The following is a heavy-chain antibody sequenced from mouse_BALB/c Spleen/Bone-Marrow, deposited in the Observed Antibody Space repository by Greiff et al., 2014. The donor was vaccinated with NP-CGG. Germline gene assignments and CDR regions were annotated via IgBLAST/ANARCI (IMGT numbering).Heavy chain of an antibody. J-gene: IGHJ3*01. V-gene: IGHV1-53*01. CDR1: GYTFTSYY. CDR3: TRYDGYFTLFAY. D-gene: IGHD2-3*01. Sequence: VKLMESGAELVKPGASVKLSCKASGYTFTSYYLYWVKQRPGQGLEWIGEINPSSGDTNFNERFKSKASLTVDISSNTTYMQLSSLTSEDSAVYYCTRYDGYFTLFAYWGQGTLVTVSA. CDR2: INPSSGDT.